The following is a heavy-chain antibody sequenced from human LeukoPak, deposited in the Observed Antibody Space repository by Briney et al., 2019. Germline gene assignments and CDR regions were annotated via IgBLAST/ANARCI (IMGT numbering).Heavy chain of an antibody. CDR1: GFNFDDYA. D-gene: IGHD3-9*01. CDR2: IGGDGGST. Sequence: GGSLRLSCAASGFNFDDYAMHWVRQAPGEGLEWVSLIGGDGGSTYYADSVRGRFTISRDNSKNSLYLQMNSLKTEDSALYFCVKDAVDLLDVSLYDFLTGQGLDYWGQGTLVTVSS. J-gene: IGHJ4*02. V-gene: IGHV3-43*02. CDR3: VKDAVDLLDVSLYDFLTGQGLDY.